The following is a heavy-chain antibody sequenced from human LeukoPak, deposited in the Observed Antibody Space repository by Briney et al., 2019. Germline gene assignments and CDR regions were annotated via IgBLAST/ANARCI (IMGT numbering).Heavy chain of an antibody. J-gene: IGHJ4*02. CDR1: GGSISSGGYY. CDR2: IYYSGST. V-gene: IGHV4-31*03. CDR3: ARGWEQGTNFDY. Sequence: SQILSLTCTVSGGSISSGGYYWSWIRQHPGKGLEWIGYIYYSGSTYYNPSLKSRVTISVDTSKNQFSLKLSSVTAADTAMYYCARGWEQGTNFDYWGQGTLVTVSS. D-gene: IGHD1-26*01.